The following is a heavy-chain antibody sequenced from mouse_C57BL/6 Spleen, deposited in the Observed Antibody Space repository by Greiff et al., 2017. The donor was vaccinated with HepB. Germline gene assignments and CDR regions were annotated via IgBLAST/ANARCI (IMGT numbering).Heavy chain of an antibody. Sequence: EVKVEESGGGLVQPGGSMKLSCAASGFTFSDAWMDWVRQSPEKGLEWVAEIRNKANNHATYYAESVKGRFTISRDDSKSSVYLQMNSLRAEDTGIYYCTRPTAYEWVYYYAMDYWGQGTSVTVSS. CDR2: IRNKANNHAT. J-gene: IGHJ4*01. V-gene: IGHV6-6*01. CDR3: TRPTAYEWVYYYAMDY. D-gene: IGHD1-3*01. CDR1: GFTFSDAW.